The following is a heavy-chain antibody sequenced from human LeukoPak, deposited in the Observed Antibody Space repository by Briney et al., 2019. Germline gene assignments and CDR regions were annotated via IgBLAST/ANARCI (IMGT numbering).Heavy chain of an antibody. V-gene: IGHV3-7*01. CDR1: GFTFSRYW. D-gene: IGHD4-17*01. J-gene: IGHJ4*02. Sequence: GGSLRLSCAASGFTFSRYWMSWVRQAPGKGLGWVANIKQDGSAKYYVDSVKGRFTISRDNAKNSMYLQMNSLRAEDTAVCYCARGGDDDFDLGDYWGQGTLVTVSS. CDR3: ARGGDDDFDLGDY. CDR2: IKQDGSAK.